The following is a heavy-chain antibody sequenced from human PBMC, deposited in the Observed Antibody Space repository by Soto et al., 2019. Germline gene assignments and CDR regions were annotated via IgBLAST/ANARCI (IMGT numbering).Heavy chain of an antibody. CDR1: GFTFSSYA. D-gene: IGHD3-16*01. CDR3: ARDRGYVWGSYFAYYFDY. V-gene: IGHV3-30-3*01. Sequence: GGSLRLSCAASGFTFSSYAMHWVRQAPGKGLEWVAVISYDGSNKYYADSVKGRFTISRDNSKNTLYLQMNSLRAEDTAVYYCARDRGYVWGSYFAYYFDYWGQGTLVTVSS. CDR2: ISYDGSNK. J-gene: IGHJ4*02.